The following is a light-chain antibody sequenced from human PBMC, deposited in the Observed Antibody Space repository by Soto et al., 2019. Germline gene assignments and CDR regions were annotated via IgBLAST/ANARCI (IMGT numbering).Light chain of an antibody. Sequence: QSVLTQPPSVSGAPGQRVTISCIGSSSNIGAGYDVHWYQRLPGTAPKLLIYGNSNRPSGVPHRFSGSKSGTSASLAITGLQAEDEADYYCQSYDSSLSGWEVFGGGTKLT. J-gene: IGLJ3*02. V-gene: IGLV1-40*01. CDR1: SSNIGAGYD. CDR3: QSYDSSLSGWEV. CDR2: GNS.